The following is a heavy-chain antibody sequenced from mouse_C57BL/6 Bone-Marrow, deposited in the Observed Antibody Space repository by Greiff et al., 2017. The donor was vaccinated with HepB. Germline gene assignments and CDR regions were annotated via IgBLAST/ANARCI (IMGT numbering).Heavy chain of an antibody. V-gene: IGHV1-22*01. CDR3: VLGYAMDY. J-gene: IGHJ4*01. CDR2: INPNNGGT. Sequence: VQLQQSGPELVEPGASVKMSCKASGYTFTDYNMHWVKQSHGKSLEWIGYINPNNGGTSYNQKFKGKATLTVNKSSSTAYMELRSLTSEDSAVYYCVLGYAMDYWGQGTSVTVSS. D-gene: IGHD4-1*01. CDR1: GYTFTDYN.